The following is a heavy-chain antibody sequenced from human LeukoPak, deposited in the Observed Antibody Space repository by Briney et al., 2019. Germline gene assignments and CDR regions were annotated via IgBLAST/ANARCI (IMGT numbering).Heavy chain of an antibody. Sequence: GSLRLSCAASGFTFSSYAMSWVRQAPGKGLEWVSAISGSGGSTYYADSVKGRFTISRDNSKNTLYLQMNSLRAEDTAVYYCAKDRLDYDFWSGYLENDYWGXGTLVTVSS. V-gene: IGHV3-23*01. J-gene: IGHJ4*01. D-gene: IGHD3-3*01. CDR3: AKDRLDYDFWSGYLENDY. CDR2: ISGSGGST. CDR1: GFTFSSYA.